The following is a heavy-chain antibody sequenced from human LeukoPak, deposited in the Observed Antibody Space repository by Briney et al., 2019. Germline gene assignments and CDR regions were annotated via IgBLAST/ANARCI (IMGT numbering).Heavy chain of an antibody. J-gene: IGHJ5*02. CDR1: GYTSTSYY. CDR2: INPSGGST. V-gene: IGHV1-46*01. CDR3: ARGRLRNSLTTVNWFDP. Sequence: ASVKVSCKASGYTSTSYYMHWVRQAPGQGLEWMGIINPSGGSTSYAQKFQGRVTMTRDTSTSTVYMELSRLRSEDTAVYYCARGRLRNSLTTVNWFDPWGQGTLVTVSS. D-gene: IGHD4-17*01.